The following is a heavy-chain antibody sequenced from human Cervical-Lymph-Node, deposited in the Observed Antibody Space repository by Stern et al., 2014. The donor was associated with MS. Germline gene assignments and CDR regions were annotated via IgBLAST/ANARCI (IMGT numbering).Heavy chain of an antibody. CDR3: AKMGWHDFWTGQNYFDP. J-gene: IGHJ5*02. CDR1: GVSIRSYY. V-gene: IGHV4-59*01. D-gene: IGHD3/OR15-3a*01. CDR2: MSYSGST. Sequence: QVQLQESGPGLVKPSETLSLTCTVSGVSIRSYYWSWIRQPPGKGLEWIGYMSYSGSTNYNPSLKGRVTISVDTSKNQFSLRLSSVTAADTAVYYCAKMGWHDFWTGQNYFDPWGQGSLVTVSS.